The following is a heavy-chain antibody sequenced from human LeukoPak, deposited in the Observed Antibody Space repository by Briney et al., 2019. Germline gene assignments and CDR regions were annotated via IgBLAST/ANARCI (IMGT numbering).Heavy chain of an antibody. CDR3: TLVGGYFYGSGSYFFDY. J-gene: IGHJ4*02. CDR1: GFTFSNAW. V-gene: IGHV3-15*01. CDR2: FKSKTDGGTT. D-gene: IGHD3-10*01. Sequence: GGSLRLSCAASGFTFSNAWMSWVSQAPGKGLEWVGRFKSKTDGGTTDYAAPVKGRFTISRDDSKNTLYLQMNSLKTEDTALYYCTLVGGYFYGSGSYFFDYWGQGALVTVSS.